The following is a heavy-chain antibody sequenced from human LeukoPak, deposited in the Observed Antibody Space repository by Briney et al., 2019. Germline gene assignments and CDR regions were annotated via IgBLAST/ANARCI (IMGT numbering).Heavy chain of an antibody. D-gene: IGHD3-22*01. J-gene: IGHJ3*02. Sequence: GGSLRLSYAASGFTFSSYSMNWVRQAPGKGLEWVSSISSSSSYIYYADSVKGRFTISRDNAKNSLYLQMNSLRAEDTAVYYCARAIYYEDAFDIWGQGTMVTVSS. V-gene: IGHV3-21*01. CDR1: GFTFSSYS. CDR2: ISSSSSYI. CDR3: ARAIYYEDAFDI.